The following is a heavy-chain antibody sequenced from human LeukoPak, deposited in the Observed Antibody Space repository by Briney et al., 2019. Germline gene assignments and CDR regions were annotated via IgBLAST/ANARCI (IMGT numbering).Heavy chain of an antibody. CDR1: GFTFGDYA. CDR3: TRSKAYYYDSSGYSGY. CDR2: IRSKAYGGTT. D-gene: IGHD3-22*01. J-gene: IGHJ4*02. Sequence: GGSLRLSCTASGFTFGDYAMSWVRQAPGKGLEWVGFIRSKAYGGTTEYAASAKGRFTISRDDSKSIAYLQMNSLKTEDTAVYYCTRSKAYYYDSSGYSGYWGQGTLVTVSS. V-gene: IGHV3-49*04.